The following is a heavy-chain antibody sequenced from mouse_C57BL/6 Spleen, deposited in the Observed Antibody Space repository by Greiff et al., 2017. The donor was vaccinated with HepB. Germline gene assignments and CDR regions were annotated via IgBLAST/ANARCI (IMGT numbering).Heavy chain of an antibody. CDR2: INPSSGYT. CDR1: GYTFTSYT. Sequence: VKLQESGAELARPGASVKMSCKASGYTFTSYTMHWVKQRPGQGLEWIGYINPSSGYTKYNQKFKDKATLTADKSSSTAYMQLSSLTSEDSAVYYCARDDGYYVNYFDYWGQGTTLTVSS. CDR3: ARDDGYYVNYFDY. D-gene: IGHD2-3*01. J-gene: IGHJ2*01. V-gene: IGHV1-4*01.